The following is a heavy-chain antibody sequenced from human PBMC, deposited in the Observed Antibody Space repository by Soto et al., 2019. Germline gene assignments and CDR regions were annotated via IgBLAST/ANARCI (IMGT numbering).Heavy chain of an antibody. CDR3: ARALIQLWPHYYYGMDV. CDR2: IYYSGTT. D-gene: IGHD5-18*01. J-gene: IGHJ6*02. CDR1: GGSISSGEYY. V-gene: IGHV4-30-4*01. Sequence: PSETMSLTCTVSGGSISSGEYYWSWIRQPPEKGLEWIGYIYYSGTTYYNPSLKSRVTISVDTSKNQFSLKVSSVTAADTAVYYCARALIQLWPHYYYGMDVWGQGTTVTVSS.